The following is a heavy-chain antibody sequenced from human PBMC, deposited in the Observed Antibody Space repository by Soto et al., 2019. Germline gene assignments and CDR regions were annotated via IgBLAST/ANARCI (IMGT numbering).Heavy chain of an antibody. CDR2: IIPIFGTA. D-gene: IGHD6-6*01. CDR3: ARAVELVRYYGMDV. J-gene: IGHJ6*02. CDR1: GGTFSSYA. Sequence: QVQLVQSGAEVKKPGSSVKVSCKASGGTFSSYAISWVRQAPGQGLEWMGGIIPIFGTANYAQKLQGRVTITADESTSTAYMELSSLRSEDTDVYYCARAVELVRYYGMDVWGQGTTVTVSS. V-gene: IGHV1-69*01.